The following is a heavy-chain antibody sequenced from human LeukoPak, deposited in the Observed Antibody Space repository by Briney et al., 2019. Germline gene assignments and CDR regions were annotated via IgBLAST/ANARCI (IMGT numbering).Heavy chain of an antibody. CDR2: IKQDGSEK. CDR3: ARVIRWYRRDAFDI. V-gene: IGHV3-7*01. Sequence: GGSLRLSCAASGFTFSSYWMSWVRQAPGKGLDWVANIKQDGSEKYYVDSVKGRFTISRDNAKNSLYLQMNSLRAEDTAVYYCARVIRWYRRDAFDIWGQGTMVTVSS. D-gene: IGHD4-23*01. J-gene: IGHJ3*02. CDR1: GFTFSSYW.